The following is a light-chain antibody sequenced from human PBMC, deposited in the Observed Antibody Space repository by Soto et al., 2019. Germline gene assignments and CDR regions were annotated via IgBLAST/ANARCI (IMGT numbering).Light chain of an antibody. J-gene: IGKJ4*01. CDR2: WAS. V-gene: IGKV4-1*01. CDR3: QQYYSTPLT. Sequence: DIVMTQSPDSLAVSLGERATINCKSSQSVLYSSNNKNYLAWYKQKQGQPPKLLIYWASTRESGFPDRFSGSGSGTDFTLTSSSLQAEDVAVYYCQQYYSTPLTFGGGTKVDIK. CDR1: QSVLYSSNNKNY.